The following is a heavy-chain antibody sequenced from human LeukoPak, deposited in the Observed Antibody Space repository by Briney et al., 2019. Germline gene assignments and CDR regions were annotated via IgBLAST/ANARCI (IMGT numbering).Heavy chain of an antibody. Sequence: GGSLRLSCAASGFTFSSYSMNWVRQAPGKGLEWVSSISSSSSYIYYADSVKGRFTISRDSAKNSLYLQMNSLRAEDTAVYYCARDDGGSYQFDYWGQGTLVTVSS. CDR2: ISSSSSYI. D-gene: IGHD1-26*01. CDR1: GFTFSSYS. J-gene: IGHJ4*02. CDR3: ARDDGGSYQFDY. V-gene: IGHV3-21*01.